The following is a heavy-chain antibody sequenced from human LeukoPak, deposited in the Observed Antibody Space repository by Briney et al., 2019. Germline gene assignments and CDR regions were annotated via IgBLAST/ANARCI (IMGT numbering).Heavy chain of an antibody. D-gene: IGHD2-8*01. J-gene: IGHJ5*02. V-gene: IGHV4-39*01. CDR1: GASISRSSYY. Sequence: SETLSLTCTVSGASISRSSYYWGWIRQSPGKGPYCIGSVSYSGSTYYNPSLKSRLTISVDMSKNHFSLKLSSVTAADTAVYYCARQYCTTITACPQTGDWFDPWGQGTLVTVSS. CDR3: ARQYCTTITACPQTGDWFDP. CDR2: VSYSGST.